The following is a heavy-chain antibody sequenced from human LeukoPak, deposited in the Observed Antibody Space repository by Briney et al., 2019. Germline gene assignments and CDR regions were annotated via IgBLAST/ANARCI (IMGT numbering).Heavy chain of an antibody. CDR2: IYYSGST. J-gene: IGHJ4*02. D-gene: IGHD5-18*01. V-gene: IGHV4-31*03. CDR1: GGSISSGGYY. Sequence: PSETLSLTCTVSGGSISSGGYYWSWIRQHPGKGLEWIGYIYYSGSTYYNPSLKSRVTISVDTSKNQFSLKLSSVTAADTAVYYCARVGYSYGRGGIDYWGQGTLVTVSS. CDR3: ARVGYSYGRGGIDY.